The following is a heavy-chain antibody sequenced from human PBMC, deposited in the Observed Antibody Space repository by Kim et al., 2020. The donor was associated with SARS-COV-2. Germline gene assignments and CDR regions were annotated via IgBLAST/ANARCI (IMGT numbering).Heavy chain of an antibody. CDR1: GFTFSDYY. CDR2: TRNKANSYTT. CDR3: ASFYDSSGHPFDY. Sequence: GGSLRLSCAASGFTFSDYYMDWVRQAPGKGLEWVGRTRNKANSYTTEYAASVKGRFTISRDDSKNSLYLQMNSLKTEDTAVYYCASFYDSSGHPFDYWGQGTLVTVSS. V-gene: IGHV3-72*01. J-gene: IGHJ4*02. D-gene: IGHD3-22*01.